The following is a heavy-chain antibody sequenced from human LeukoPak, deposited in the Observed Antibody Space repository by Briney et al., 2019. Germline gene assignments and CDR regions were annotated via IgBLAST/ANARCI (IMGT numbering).Heavy chain of an antibody. CDR3: AREGVYCSSTSCYGPLLDY. D-gene: IGHD2-2*01. CDR1: GGSIRNYY. V-gene: IGHV4-59*01. Sequence: SETLSLTCTVSGGSIRNYYWSWIRQPPGKGLEWIGYIYYSGSTNYNPSLKSRVTISVDTSKNQFSLKLSSVTAADTAVYYCAREGVYCSSTSCYGPLLDYWGQGTLVTVSS. CDR2: IYYSGST. J-gene: IGHJ4*02.